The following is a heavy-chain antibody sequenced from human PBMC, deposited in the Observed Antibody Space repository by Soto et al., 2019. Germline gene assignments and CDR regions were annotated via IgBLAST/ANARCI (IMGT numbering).Heavy chain of an antibody. CDR3: ARGRTIYSDHLGFDP. J-gene: IGHJ5*02. Sequence: SETLALTCVDYGGSVGGYYWTWIRQPPGKGLEWIGEINHSGRTNYNPSLRSRVTISIDTSEYQFSLKLTSVTAADTAVYYCARGRTIYSDHLGFDPWGQGTLVTVSS. CDR1: GGSVGGYY. CDR2: INHSGRT. D-gene: IGHD5-18*01. V-gene: IGHV4-34*01.